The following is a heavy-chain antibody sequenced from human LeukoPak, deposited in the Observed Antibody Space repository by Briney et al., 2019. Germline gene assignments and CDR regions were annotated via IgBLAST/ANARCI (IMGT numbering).Heavy chain of an antibody. J-gene: IGHJ4*02. CDR1: GGSISNLY. CDR2: IYYSGIT. V-gene: IGHV4-59*11. Sequence: SETLSLTCIVSGGSISNLYWSWIRQPPGKGLEWIGYIYYSGITKYNPSLKSRVTISVDMSTNQFSLKLTSVTAADTAVYYCARVVPDGYSDYWGQGTQVTVSS. CDR3: ARVVPDGYSDY. D-gene: IGHD5-18*01.